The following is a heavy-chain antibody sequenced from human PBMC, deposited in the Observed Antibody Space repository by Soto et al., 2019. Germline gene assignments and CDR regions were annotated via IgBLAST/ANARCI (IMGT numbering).Heavy chain of an antibody. Sequence: LRLSCAASGFTFDEYAMQWVRQAPGKGLERVSGISYHSGTIGYADSVKGRFTISRDNAKNSLFLQMNSLRPEDTALYFCAKGEDRGYSFGPDYWGQGTLVTVSS. CDR1: GFTFDEYA. V-gene: IGHV3-9*01. CDR2: ISYHSGTI. D-gene: IGHD5-18*01. CDR3: AKGEDRGYSFGPDY. J-gene: IGHJ4*02.